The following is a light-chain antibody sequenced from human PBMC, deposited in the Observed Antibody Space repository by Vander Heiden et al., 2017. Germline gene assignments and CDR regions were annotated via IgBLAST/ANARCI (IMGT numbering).Light chain of an antibody. CDR2: GAS. V-gene: IGKV3-15*01. CDR1: QSVNGN. Sequence: EIVMTQSPATLSVSPGERATLSCRASQSVNGNLAWYQQKPGQAPRLLIYGASTRASGIPARFSGSGSGTEFTLTISSLQSEDFAVYYCQQYNNWPPVTFGPGTKVDIK. CDR3: QQYNNWPPVT. J-gene: IGKJ3*01.